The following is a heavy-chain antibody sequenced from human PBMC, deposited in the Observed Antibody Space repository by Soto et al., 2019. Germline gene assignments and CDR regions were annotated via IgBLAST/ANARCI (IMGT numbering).Heavy chain of an antibody. CDR3: AKDLGGDDYYSDH. V-gene: IGHV3-23*01. J-gene: IGHJ4*02. D-gene: IGHD2-21*02. CDR1: GFTFRSYA. CDR2: ISGSGGSGSGAST. Sequence: EVQLLESGGGLVQPGGSLRLSCAASGFTFRSYAMSWVRQAPGKGLEWVSGISGSGGSGSGASTYYADSVRGRFTISRDNSKNTVYLQMNSLRAEDTAVYYCAKDLGGDDYYSDHWGQGTLVTVSS.